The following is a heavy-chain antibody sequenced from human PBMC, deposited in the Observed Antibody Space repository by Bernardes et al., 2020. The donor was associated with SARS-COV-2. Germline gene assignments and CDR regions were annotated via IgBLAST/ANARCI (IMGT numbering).Heavy chain of an antibody. Sequence: GESLNISSKGSGYSLPNYWIRRVRQMPGKGLEWMGIIWPGDSDTRYSPSFRGQVTIPADKSINTAYLQWSSLEASDAAMYYCARSYSWANKSYCGMDVWGQGTTVTGSS. CDR1: GYSLPNYW. CDR2: IWPGDSDT. V-gene: IGHV5-51*01. CDR3: ARSYSWANKSYCGMDV. D-gene: IGHD3-10*01. J-gene: IGHJ6*02.